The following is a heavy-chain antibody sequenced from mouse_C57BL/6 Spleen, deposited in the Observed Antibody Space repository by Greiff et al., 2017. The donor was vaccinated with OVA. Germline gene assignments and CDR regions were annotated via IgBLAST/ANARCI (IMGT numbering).Heavy chain of an antibody. D-gene: IGHD1-1*01. V-gene: IGHV7-3*01. J-gene: IGHJ1*03. CDR2: IRNKANGYTT. CDR1: GFTFTDYY. Sequence: EVKLVESGGGLVQPGGSLSLSCAASGFTFTDYYMSWVRQPPGKALEWLGFIRNKANGYTTEYSASVKGRFTISRDNSQSILYLQMNALRAEDSATEYCARYYYGSSCAHDWYFDVWGTGTTVTVSS. CDR3: ARYYYGSSCAHDWYFDV.